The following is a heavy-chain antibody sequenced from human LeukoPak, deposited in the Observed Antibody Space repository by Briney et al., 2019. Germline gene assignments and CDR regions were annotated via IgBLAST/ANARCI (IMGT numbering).Heavy chain of an antibody. CDR3: ARIDYDFWSDYYFDY. J-gene: IGHJ4*02. V-gene: IGHV3-7*03. Sequence: GGSLRLSCAASGFTFSSYAMSWVRQAPGKGLEWVANIKQDGSEKYYVDSVKGRFTISRDNAKNSLYLQMNSLRAEDTAVYYCARIDYDFWSDYYFDYWGQGTLVTVSS. CDR1: GFTFSSYA. CDR2: IKQDGSEK. D-gene: IGHD3-3*01.